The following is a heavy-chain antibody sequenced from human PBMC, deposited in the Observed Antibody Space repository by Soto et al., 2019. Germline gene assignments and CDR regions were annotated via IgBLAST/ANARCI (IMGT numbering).Heavy chain of an antibody. D-gene: IGHD7-27*01. CDR1: GGSISSYY. Sequence: ETLSLTCTVSGGSISSYYWSWIRQAPGKGLEWIGYIHYSGSASYNPSLKSRVSISVDTSKNQFSLRLTSVTAADTAVYYCARPYWGSSGGVFDIWGQGTMVTVSS. V-gene: IGHV4-59*01. CDR3: ARPYWGSSGGVFDI. CDR2: IHYSGSA. J-gene: IGHJ3*02.